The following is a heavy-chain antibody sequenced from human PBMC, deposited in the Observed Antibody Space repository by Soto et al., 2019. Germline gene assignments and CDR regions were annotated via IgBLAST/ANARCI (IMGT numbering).Heavy chain of an antibody. CDR1: GFTVSSFY. J-gene: IGHJ4*02. CDR2: ISSGGST. Sequence: EVQLVESGGGLVQPGGSLGLSCAASGFTVSSFYMTWVRQAPGKGLQWVAVISSGGSTYYADSVKGRFTISRDNSKNTLYLEMNSLRPEDTAVYYCARDTFGGAYDFLHGGQGTLVTVSS. CDR3: ARDTFGGAYDFLH. V-gene: IGHV3-66*01. D-gene: IGHD3-3*01.